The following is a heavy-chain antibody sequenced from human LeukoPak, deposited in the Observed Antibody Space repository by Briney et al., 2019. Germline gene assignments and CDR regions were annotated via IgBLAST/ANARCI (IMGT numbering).Heavy chain of an antibody. CDR3: ARGRCSSISCFFDY. D-gene: IGHD2-2*01. J-gene: IGHJ4*02. V-gene: IGHV3-21*01. Sequence: GGSLRLSCAASGFTFSSYSMNWVRQAPGKGLEWVSSISSSSSYIYYADSVKGRFTISRDNAKNSLYLQMNSLRAEDTAVYYCARGRCSSISCFFDYWGQGTLVTVSS. CDR1: GFTFSSYS. CDR2: ISSSSSYI.